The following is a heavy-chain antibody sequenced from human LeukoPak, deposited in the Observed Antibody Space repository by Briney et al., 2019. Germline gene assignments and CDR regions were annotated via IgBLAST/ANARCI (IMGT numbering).Heavy chain of an antibody. CDR3: ARDLRELRYFALDY. D-gene: IGHD3-9*01. J-gene: IGHJ4*02. Sequence: PGGSLRLSCAASGFTVSSNYMSWVRHAPGKGLVWVSRINSDGSSTSYADSVKGRFTISKDNAKNTLYLQMNSLRAEDTAVYYCARDLRELRYFALDYWGQGTLVTVSS. CDR2: INSDGSST. V-gene: IGHV3-74*01. CDR1: GFTVSSNY.